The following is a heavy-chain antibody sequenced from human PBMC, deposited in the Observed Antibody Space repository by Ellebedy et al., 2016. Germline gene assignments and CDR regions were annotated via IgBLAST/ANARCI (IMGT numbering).Heavy chain of an antibody. V-gene: IGHV4-59*01. J-gene: IGHJ4*02. Sequence: SETLSLTCTVSGGSISNYYWSWIRQPPGKGLEWIGYIYYRGSTNYNPSLKSRVTISVDTSKNQFSLKLSSVTAADTAVYYCARDNRVTTWYYWGQGTLVTVSS. CDR2: IYYRGST. CDR3: ARDNRVTTWYY. CDR1: GGSISNYY. D-gene: IGHD4-17*01.